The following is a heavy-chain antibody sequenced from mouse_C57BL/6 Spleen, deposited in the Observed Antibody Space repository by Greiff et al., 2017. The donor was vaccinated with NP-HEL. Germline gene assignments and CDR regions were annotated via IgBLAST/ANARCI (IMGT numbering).Heavy chain of an antibody. Sequence: EVKLLESGPGLVKPSQSLSLTCSVTGYSITSGYYWNWIRQFPGNKLEWMGYISYDGSNNYNPSLKNRISITRDTSKNQFFLKLNSVTTEDTATYYCASPIYSGDYFDYWGQGTTLTVSS. CDR3: ASPIYSGDYFDY. CDR2: ISYDGSN. CDR1: GYSITSGYY. D-gene: IGHD3-2*02. J-gene: IGHJ2*01. V-gene: IGHV3-6*01.